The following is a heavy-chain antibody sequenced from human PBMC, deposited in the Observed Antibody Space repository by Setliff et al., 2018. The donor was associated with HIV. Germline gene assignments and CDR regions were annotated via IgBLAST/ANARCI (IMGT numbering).Heavy chain of an antibody. Sequence: LSLTCAVSGDSVTTSSWWSWVRQSPGKGLEWIGEIYRSGSTNYNPSLKSRVTISLDKSKNQFSLKVNSVTAADTAVYYCTRRDNSVSGYYTDHAFDIWGQGTLVTVSS. V-gene: IGHV4-4*02. CDR3: TRRDNSVSGYYTDHAFDI. D-gene: IGHD3-22*01. J-gene: IGHJ3*02. CDR1: GDSVTTSSW. CDR2: IYRSGST.